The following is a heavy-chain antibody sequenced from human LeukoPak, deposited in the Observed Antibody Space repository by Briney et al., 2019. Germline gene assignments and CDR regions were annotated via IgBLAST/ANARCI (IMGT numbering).Heavy chain of an antibody. V-gene: IGHV6-1*01. CDR1: GDSVSSNSVT. J-gene: IGHJ5*02. D-gene: IGHD6-13*01. Sequence: SQTLSLTCAISGDSVSSNSVTWNWIRQSPSRGLEWLGRTYYRSTWYNDYAVSVKSRITINPDTSKNQFSLQLNSVTPEDTAVYYCAREVAAAGTELWFDPWGQGTLVTVSS. CDR2: TYYRSTWYN. CDR3: AREVAAAGTELWFDP.